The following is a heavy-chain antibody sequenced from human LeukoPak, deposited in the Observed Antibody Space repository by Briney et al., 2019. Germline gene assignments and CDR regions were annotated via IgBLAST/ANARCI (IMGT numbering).Heavy chain of an antibody. Sequence: GGSLRLSCAASGFTFSSYAMHWVRQAPGKGLEWVAVISYDGSNKYYADSVKGRFTISRDNSKNTLYLQMNSLKPEDTAVYYCARGDSSSWKNYYYYYGMDVWGQGTTVTVSS. V-gene: IGHV3-30-3*01. CDR1: GFTFSSYA. J-gene: IGHJ6*02. CDR3: ARGDSSSWKNYYYYYGMDV. D-gene: IGHD6-13*01. CDR2: ISYDGSNK.